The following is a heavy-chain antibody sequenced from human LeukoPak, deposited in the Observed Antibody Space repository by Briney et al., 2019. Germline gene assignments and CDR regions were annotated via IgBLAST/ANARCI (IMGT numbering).Heavy chain of an antibody. Sequence: ASVKVSCKASGYTFTSYGISWVRQAPGQGLEWMGWISAYNGNTNYAQKLQGRVTMTTDTSTSTAYMELRSLRSDDTAVYYCARGGITIFGVVTDPFDYWGQGTLVTVSS. CDR1: GYTFTSYG. CDR3: ARGGITIFGVVTDPFDY. V-gene: IGHV1-18*01. CDR2: ISAYNGNT. D-gene: IGHD3-3*01. J-gene: IGHJ4*02.